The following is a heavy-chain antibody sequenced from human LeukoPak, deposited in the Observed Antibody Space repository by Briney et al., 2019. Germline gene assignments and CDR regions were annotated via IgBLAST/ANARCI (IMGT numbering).Heavy chain of an antibody. CDR3: ARDIATSGIGAFDI. V-gene: IGHV1-18*01. J-gene: IGHJ3*02. CDR1: GYTFTHYG. Sequence: ASVKVSCKASGYTFTHYGIGWVRQAPGQGLEWMGWISTDNGNTYYAQRFQGRVSMTTDTSTSTVYVELRSLRSDDTAVYYCARDIATSGIGAFDIWGQGTLVTISP. D-gene: IGHD6-13*01. CDR2: ISTDNGNT.